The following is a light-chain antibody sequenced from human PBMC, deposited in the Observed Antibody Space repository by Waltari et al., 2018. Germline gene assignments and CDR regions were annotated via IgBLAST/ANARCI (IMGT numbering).Light chain of an antibody. CDR2: DVS. V-gene: IGLV2-11*01. Sequence: QSALTQPRSVSGSPGQSVTISCTGTSSDVGGYNYVPWYQQHPGKAPKLMIYDVSKRPSGVPDRFSGSKSGNTASLTISGLQAEDEADYYCCSYAGIYTVVFGGGTKLTVL. J-gene: IGLJ2*01. CDR1: SSDVGGYNY. CDR3: CSYAGIYTVV.